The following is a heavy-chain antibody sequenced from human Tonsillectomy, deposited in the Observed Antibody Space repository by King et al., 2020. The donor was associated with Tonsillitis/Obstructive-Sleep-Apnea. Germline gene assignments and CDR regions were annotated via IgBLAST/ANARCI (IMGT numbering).Heavy chain of an antibody. CDR1: GFTFSSYW. CDR3: ARAYCSGGSCYSRHFDY. D-gene: IGHD2-15*01. J-gene: IGHJ4*02. V-gene: IGHV3-74*01. Sequence: VQLVESGGGLVQPGGSLRLSCAASGFTFSSYWMHWVRQAPGKGLVWVSRINSDGSSTSYADSVKGRFTISRDNAKNTLYLQMNSLRAEDTAVYYCARAYCSGGSCYSRHFDYRGQGTLVTVSS. CDR2: INSDGSST.